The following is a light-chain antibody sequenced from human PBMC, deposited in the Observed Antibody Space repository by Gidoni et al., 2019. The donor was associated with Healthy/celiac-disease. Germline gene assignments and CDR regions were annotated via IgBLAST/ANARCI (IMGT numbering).Light chain of an antibody. CDR2: AAS. CDR3: QQSYSTPPFT. J-gene: IGKJ3*01. CDR1: QSISSY. V-gene: IGKV1-39*01. Sequence: DIQMTQSPSSLSASVGDRVTITCRASQSISSYLNWYQQKPGKAPKLLIYAASSLQSGVPSRFSGSGSGTDFTLPISSLQPEDFATYFFQQSYSTPPFTFGPGTKVEIQ.